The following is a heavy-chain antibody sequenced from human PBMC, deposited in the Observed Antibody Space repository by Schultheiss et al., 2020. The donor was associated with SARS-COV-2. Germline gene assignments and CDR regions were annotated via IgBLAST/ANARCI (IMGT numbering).Heavy chain of an antibody. Sequence: ESLKISCAASGFVFSNYRMNWVRQPPGKGLEWVSSISGDGTSIYYADSVKGRFTISRDNAKNSFYLQMNSLRAEDTALYYCAATTGYYTNVDFWGLGTLVTVSS. D-gene: IGHD3/OR15-3a*01. J-gene: IGHJ4*02. CDR2: ISGDGTSI. CDR3: AATTGYYTNVDF. V-gene: IGHV3-21*06. CDR1: GFVFSNYR.